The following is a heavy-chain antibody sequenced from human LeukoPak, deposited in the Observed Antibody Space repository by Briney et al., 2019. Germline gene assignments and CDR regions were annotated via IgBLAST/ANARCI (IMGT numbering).Heavy chain of an antibody. J-gene: IGHJ5*02. CDR3: ARGLHDYGDYAGWFDP. D-gene: IGHD4-17*01. V-gene: IGHV1-2*02. Sequence: ASVKVSCKASGYTFTGNYMHWVRQAPGQGLEWMGWINPNSGGTNYAQKFQGRVTMTRDTSIGTAYMELNRLRSDDTAAYYCARGLHDYGDYAGWFDPWGQGTLVTVSS. CDR2: INPNSGGT. CDR1: GYTFTGNY.